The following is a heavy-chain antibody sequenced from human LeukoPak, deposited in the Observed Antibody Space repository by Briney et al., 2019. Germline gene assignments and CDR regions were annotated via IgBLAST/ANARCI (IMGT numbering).Heavy chain of an antibody. CDR3: ARQGIYCTNDVCYFDY. D-gene: IGHD2-8*01. CDR1: GGSISSNN. J-gene: IGHJ4*02. CDR2: IFYDGST. V-gene: IGHV4-39*01. Sequence: SETLSLTCSVSGGSISSNNCGWIRQPPGKGLEWIGTIFYDGSTYYNPSLKSRVTVFEDTSNNHFSLKLTSVTAADTAVYYCARQGIYCTNDVCYFDYWGQGTLVTVSS.